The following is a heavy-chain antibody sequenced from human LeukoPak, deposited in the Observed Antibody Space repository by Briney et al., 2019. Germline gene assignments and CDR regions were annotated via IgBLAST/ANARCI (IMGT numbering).Heavy chain of an antibody. CDR1: GFTFSSYD. J-gene: IGHJ4*02. CDR2: ISYDGSNK. V-gene: IGHV3-30-3*01. Sequence: PGGSLRLSCAASGFTFSSYDMHWVRQAPGKGLEWVAVISYDGSNKYYADSVKGRFTISRDNSKNTLYLQMNSLRAEDTAVYYCAREALLPPYYYDSSGYLPYYFDYWGQGTLVTVSS. CDR3: AREALLPPYYYDSSGYLPYYFDY. D-gene: IGHD3-22*01.